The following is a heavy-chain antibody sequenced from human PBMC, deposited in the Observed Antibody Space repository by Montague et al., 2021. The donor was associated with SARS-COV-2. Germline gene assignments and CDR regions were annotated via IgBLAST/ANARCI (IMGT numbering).Heavy chain of an antibody. CDR3: GRVFAPAGTFDF. CDR1: GDSVSTNNTT. V-gene: IGHV6-1*01. Sequence: CAISGDSVSTNNTTWNRVRQSPSGDLEWLGRTYFRSKWYNDYAVXXKSRITINPDTSKNQFSLQLKSVTPKDTAIYFCGRVFAPAGTFDFWGQGTLVTVSS. D-gene: IGHD6-13*01. CDR2: TYFRSKWYN. J-gene: IGHJ4*02.